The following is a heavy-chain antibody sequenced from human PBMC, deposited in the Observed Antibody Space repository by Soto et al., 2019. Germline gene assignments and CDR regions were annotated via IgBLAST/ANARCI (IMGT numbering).Heavy chain of an antibody. V-gene: IGHV1-69*02. Sequence: QVQLVQSGAEVKKPGSSVKVSCKASGGTFSSYTISWVRQAPGQGLEWMGRIIPILGIANYAQKFQGRVTITADKSTSTDYMELSSLRSEDTAVYYCARGYYYGMDVWGQGTTVTVSS. CDR1: GGTFSSYT. J-gene: IGHJ6*02. CDR3: ARGYYYGMDV. CDR2: IIPILGIA.